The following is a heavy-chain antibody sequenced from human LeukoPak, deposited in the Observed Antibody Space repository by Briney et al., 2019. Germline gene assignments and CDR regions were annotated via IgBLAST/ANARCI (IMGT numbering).Heavy chain of an antibody. Sequence: GGSLRLSCAASGFTFSRYWMSWARQAPGKGLEWVAKIKQDGSEKYYVDSVKGRFTISRDNAKNSLFLQMDSLRVEDTAVYYCARAYCSSTSCYYYYGMDVWGQGTTVTVSS. CDR3: ARAYCSSTSCYYYYGMDV. CDR2: IKQDGSEK. V-gene: IGHV3-7*01. CDR1: GFTFSRYW. D-gene: IGHD2-2*01. J-gene: IGHJ6*02.